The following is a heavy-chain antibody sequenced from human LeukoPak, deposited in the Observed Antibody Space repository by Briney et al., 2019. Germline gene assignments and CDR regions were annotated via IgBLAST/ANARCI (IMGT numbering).Heavy chain of an antibody. D-gene: IGHD7-27*01. CDR3: ARDRTGESDFAY. J-gene: IGHJ4*02. Sequence: ASVKVSCKASGYTFTGYYTHWVRQAPGQGLEWMGWINPNSGGTNYAQKFKGRVTMTRDTSISTAYMELSRLTSDDTAVYYCARDRTGESDFAYWGQGTLVTVSS. V-gene: IGHV1-2*02. CDR1: GYTFTGYY. CDR2: INPNSGGT.